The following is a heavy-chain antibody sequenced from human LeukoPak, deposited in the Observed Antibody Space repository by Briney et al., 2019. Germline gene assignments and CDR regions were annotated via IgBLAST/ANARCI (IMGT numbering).Heavy chain of an antibody. J-gene: IGHJ6*02. Sequence: PGGSLRLSCAASGFTFHDYCMSWVRQAPGKGLDWVSGINWSGGRTGYADSVKGRLTISRDNAKNSLFLQMNSLRGEDTAFYYCARDGGLYGMDVWGQGTTVTVS. CDR2: INWSGGRT. V-gene: IGHV3-20*04. D-gene: IGHD3-16*01. CDR3: ARDGGLYGMDV. CDR1: GFTFHDYC.